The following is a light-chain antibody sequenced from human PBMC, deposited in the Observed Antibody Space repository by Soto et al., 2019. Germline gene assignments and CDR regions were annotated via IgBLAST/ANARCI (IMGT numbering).Light chain of an antibody. CDR1: MSVSDK. V-gene: IGKV3-15*01. J-gene: IGKJ1*01. Sequence: ELVMTQSPVTLSVSPGERATPSCRASMSVSDKRARYQQKPGRAPRLLIFGASNRAAGLPARFRGSGSGTDFTPTVHRLKFEDFAVYYCQEHKNCRTLGQGSHVEI. CDR3: QEHKNCRT. CDR2: GAS.